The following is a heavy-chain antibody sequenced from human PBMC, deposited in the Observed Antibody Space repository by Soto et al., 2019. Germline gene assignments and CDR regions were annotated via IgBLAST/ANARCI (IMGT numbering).Heavy chain of an antibody. CDR2: IIPIFGTA. V-gene: IGHV1-69*13. J-gene: IGHJ5*02. CDR1: GGTFSSYA. D-gene: IGHD6-19*01. Sequence: SVKVSCKASGGTFSSYAISWVRQAPGQGLEWMGGIIPIFGTANYAQKFQGRVTITADESTRTAYMEPRSLRSEDTAVYSCSRHNISGWQPNWFDPWGQRPLVTVSS. CDR3: SRHNISGWQPNWFDP.